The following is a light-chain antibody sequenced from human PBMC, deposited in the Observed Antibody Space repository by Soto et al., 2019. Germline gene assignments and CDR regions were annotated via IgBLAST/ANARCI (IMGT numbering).Light chain of an antibody. V-gene: IGKV1-5*01. J-gene: IGKJ1*01. Sequence: DIQMTQSPSTLSASVGDRVTMACRASQSITIWLAWYQQKPGKAPKLLIYDASSLEGGVPSRFSGSGSGTEFTLTISGLQPDDFATYYCQQYNSFSWTFGQGTKVDI. CDR1: QSITIW. CDR3: QQYNSFSWT. CDR2: DAS.